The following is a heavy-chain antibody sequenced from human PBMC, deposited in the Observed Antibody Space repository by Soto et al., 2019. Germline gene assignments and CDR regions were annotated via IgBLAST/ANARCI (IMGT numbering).Heavy chain of an antibody. CDR1: GASISSYY. V-gene: IGHV4-59*12. CDR3: ARAGFSSSSPFDY. CDR2: IYYSGST. Sequence: SETLSLTCTVSGASISSYYWIWIRQHPGKGLEWIGYIYYSGSTYYNPSLKSRVTISVDTSKNQFSLKLSSVTAADTAVYYCARAGFSSSSPFDYWGQGTLVTVSS. D-gene: IGHD6-6*01. J-gene: IGHJ4*02.